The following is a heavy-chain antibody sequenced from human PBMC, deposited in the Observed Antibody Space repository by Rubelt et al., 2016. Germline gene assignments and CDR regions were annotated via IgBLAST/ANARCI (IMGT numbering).Heavy chain of an antibody. CDR3: ARGGDYDGFDI. CDR1: GFTFSSYS. J-gene: IGHJ3*02. CDR2: VSSSSGGYT. V-gene: IGHV3-48*04. Sequence: EVQLVESGGGLVQPGGSLRLSCAASGFTFSSYSMNWVRQAPGKGLEWVSYVSSSSGGYTNYADSVKGRFTISRDDAKNSLYRQMNSLRAEDTAVYYCARGGDYDGFDIWGQGTMVTVSS. D-gene: IGHD4-17*01.